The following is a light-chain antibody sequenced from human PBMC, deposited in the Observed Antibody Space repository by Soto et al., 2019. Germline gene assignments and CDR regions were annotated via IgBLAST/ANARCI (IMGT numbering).Light chain of an antibody. Sequence: QSALTQPASVSGSPGQSIAISCTGTSSDVGGYNYVSWYQLHPDKAPKLIIYDVSNRPSGVSNRFSGSKSGNTASLTISGLQPEDEADHYCSSYTSSITRVFGTGTKVTVL. CDR3: SSYTSSITRV. CDR1: SSDVGGYNY. J-gene: IGLJ1*01. V-gene: IGLV2-14*01. CDR2: DVS.